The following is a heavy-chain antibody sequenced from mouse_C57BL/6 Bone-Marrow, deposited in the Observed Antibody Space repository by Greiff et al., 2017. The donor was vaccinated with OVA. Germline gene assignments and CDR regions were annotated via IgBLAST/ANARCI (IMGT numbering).Heavy chain of an antibody. V-gene: IGHV1-54*01. Sequence: QVQLKESGAELVRPGTSVKVSCKASGYAFTNYLIEWVKQRPGQGLEWIGVINPGSGGTNYNEKFKGKATLTADKSSSTAYMQLSSLTSEDSAVYFCAREKIYSGYFDVWGTGTTVTVSS. J-gene: IGHJ1*03. CDR1: GYAFTNYL. CDR2: INPGSGGT. CDR3: AREKIYSGYFDV. D-gene: IGHD1-1*01.